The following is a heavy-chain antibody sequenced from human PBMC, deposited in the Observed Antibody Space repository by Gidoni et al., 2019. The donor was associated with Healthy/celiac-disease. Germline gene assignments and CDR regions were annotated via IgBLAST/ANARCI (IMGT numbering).Heavy chain of an antibody. CDR2: IYYSGST. Sequence: QLQLQESGPGLVKPSETLSLTCTVSGGSISSSSYYWGWIRQPPGKGLEWIGSIYYSGSTYYNPSLKSRVTISVDTSKNQFSLKLSSVTAADTAVYYCARQSGSWQYQLLYYYYGMDVWGQGTTVTVSS. CDR3: ARQSGSWQYQLLYYYYGMDV. J-gene: IGHJ6*02. D-gene: IGHD2-2*02. V-gene: IGHV4-39*01. CDR1: GGSISSSSYY.